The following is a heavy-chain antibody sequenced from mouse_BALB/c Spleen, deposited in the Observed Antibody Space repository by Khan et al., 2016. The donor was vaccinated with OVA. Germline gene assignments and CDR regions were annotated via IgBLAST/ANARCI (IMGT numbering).Heavy chain of an antibody. CDR2: IGPGSGST. CDR1: GYTFTSYW. CDR3: ARSNYYGSSLYAMDY. Sequence: DLVKPGASVKLSCKASGYTFTSYWINWIKQRPGQGLEWIGRIGPGSGSTSYNEMFTGKATLTVDTTSSTAYIQLSRLSSEDSAVYVCARSNYYGSSLYAMDYWGQGTSVTVSS. D-gene: IGHD1-1*01. J-gene: IGHJ4*01. V-gene: IGHV1S41*01.